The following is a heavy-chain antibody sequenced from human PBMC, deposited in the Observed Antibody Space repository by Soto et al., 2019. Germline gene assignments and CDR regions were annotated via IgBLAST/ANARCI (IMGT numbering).Heavy chain of an antibody. D-gene: IGHD6-19*01. CDR3: MRGKHGSLNS. V-gene: IGHV4-31*01. J-gene: IGHJ4*02. CDR1: GDSISSDVSS. CDR2: IYFSGST. Sequence: SETLSLTCTLSGDSISSDVSSWNWILLWPEKRIEWFASIYFSGSTYFIPPLSLSVTISVDSCKSKYSLRMSSVNAADSAVYYCMRGKHGSLNSWGLGSLVTVS.